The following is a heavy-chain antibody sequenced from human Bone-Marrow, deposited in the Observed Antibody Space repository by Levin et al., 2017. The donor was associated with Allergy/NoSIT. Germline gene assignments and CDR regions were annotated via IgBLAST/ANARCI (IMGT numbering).Heavy chain of an antibody. Sequence: SETLSLTCSVSGVSISNHFWNWIRLPPGKGLEWIGYVSSSGRTYYKPSPKSRVTMSVDTTTNQFPLNLSSVTAADTAVYCCMKDFNSGDYVGWFDVWGPGALVTVSS. V-gene: IGHV4-59*11. J-gene: IGHJ5*02. CDR2: VSSSGRT. CDR3: MKDFNSGDYVGWFDV. CDR1: GVSISNHF. D-gene: IGHD4-17*01.